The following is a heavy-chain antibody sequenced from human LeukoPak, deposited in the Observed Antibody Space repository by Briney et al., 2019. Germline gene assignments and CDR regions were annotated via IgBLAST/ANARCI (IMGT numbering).Heavy chain of an antibody. CDR3: ARAPIAVAYFDY. Sequence: SETLSLTCTVSGGSISSGSYYWSWIRQPGGKGLEWIGRIYTSGSTNYNPSLKSRVTISVDTSKNQFSLKLSSVTAADTAVYYCARAPIAVAYFDYWGQGTLVTVSS. V-gene: IGHV4-61*02. CDR1: GGSISSGSYY. CDR2: IYTSGST. D-gene: IGHD6-19*01. J-gene: IGHJ4*02.